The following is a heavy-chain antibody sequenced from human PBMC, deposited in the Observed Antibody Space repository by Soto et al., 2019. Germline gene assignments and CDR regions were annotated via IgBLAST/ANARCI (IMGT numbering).Heavy chain of an antibody. D-gene: IGHD3-3*01. J-gene: IGHJ6*02. CDR2: IIPIFGTA. CDR3: AKYGSGYYTPNYYYYYGMDV. Sequence: PSVKVSCTASGGSFSSYAISWVRQAPGQGLEWMGGIIPIFGTANYAQKFQGRVTITADESTSTAYMELSSLRSEDTAVYYCAKYGSGYYTPNYYYYYGMDVWGQGTTVTVSS. V-gene: IGHV1-69*01. CDR1: GGSFSSYA.